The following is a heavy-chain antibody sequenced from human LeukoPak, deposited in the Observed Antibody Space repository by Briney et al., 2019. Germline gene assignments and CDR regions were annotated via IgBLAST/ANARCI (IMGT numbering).Heavy chain of an antibody. CDR2: MNPNSGNT. J-gene: IGHJ6*03. Sequence: ASVKVSCKASGYTFTSYDINWVRQATGQGLEWMGWMNPNSGNTGYAQKFQGRVTMTRDTSISTAYMELSRLRSDDTAVYYCARDLGQWLVVYYYMDVWGKGTTVTISS. D-gene: IGHD6-19*01. V-gene: IGHV1-8*01. CDR1: GYTFTSYD. CDR3: ARDLGQWLVVYYYMDV.